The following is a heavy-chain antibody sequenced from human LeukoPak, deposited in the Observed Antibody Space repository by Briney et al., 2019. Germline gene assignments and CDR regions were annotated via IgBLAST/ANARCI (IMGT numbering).Heavy chain of an antibody. J-gene: IGHJ5*02. CDR2: TRNKANSYTT. V-gene: IGHV3-72*01. CDR1: GFTFSDHC. D-gene: IGHD3-10*01. Sequence: GGSLRLSCAASGFTFSDHCMDWVRQAPGKGLEWVGRTRNKANSYTTEYAASVKGRFTISRDDSKNSLYLQMNSLKTEDTAVYYCARGHPRYDGSGSSNWFDPWGQGTLVTVSS. CDR3: ARGHPRYDGSGSSNWFDP.